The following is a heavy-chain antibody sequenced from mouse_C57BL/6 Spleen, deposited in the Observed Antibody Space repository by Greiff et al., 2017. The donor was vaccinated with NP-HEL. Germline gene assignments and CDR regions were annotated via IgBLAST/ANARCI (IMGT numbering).Heavy chain of an antibody. CDR3: AANYYGSTWFAY. V-gene: IGHV2-5*01. D-gene: IGHD1-1*01. Sequence: QVQLQQSGPGLVQPSQSLSITCTVSGFSLTSYGVHWVRQSPGKGLEWLGVIWRGGSTASNAAFMSRLSITKDNSKSQVFFKMNSLQADDTAIYYCAANYYGSTWFAYWGQGTLVTVSA. J-gene: IGHJ3*01. CDR1: GFSLTSYG. CDR2: IWRGGST.